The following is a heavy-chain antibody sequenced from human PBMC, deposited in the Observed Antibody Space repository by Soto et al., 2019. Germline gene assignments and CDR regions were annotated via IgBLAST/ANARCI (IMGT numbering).Heavy chain of an antibody. CDR3: APYYFGSGSYYRIDN. D-gene: IGHD3-10*01. J-gene: IGHJ4*02. Sequence: GASVKVSCKASGYAFSFGFSWVRQAPGQGLEWMGWISASDGSTNAAQKFRGRISLTTDTPTNTAFLDLLSLTSDDTAVYFCAPYYFGSGSYYRIDNWGQRTLVTV. V-gene: IGHV1-18*01. CDR1: GYAFSFG. CDR2: ISASDGST.